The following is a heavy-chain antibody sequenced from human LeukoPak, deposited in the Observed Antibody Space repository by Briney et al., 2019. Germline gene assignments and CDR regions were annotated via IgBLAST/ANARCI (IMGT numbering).Heavy chain of an antibody. Sequence: GGSLRLSCAASGFTVSSNYMSWVRQAPGKGLEWVSVIYSGGSTYYADSGKGRFTISRDNSKNTLYLQMNSLRAEDTAVYYCAREQIAARRGLDYWGQGTLVTVSS. CDR2: IYSGGST. V-gene: IGHV3-66*02. CDR3: AREQIAARRGLDY. CDR1: GFTVSSNY. J-gene: IGHJ4*02. D-gene: IGHD6-6*01.